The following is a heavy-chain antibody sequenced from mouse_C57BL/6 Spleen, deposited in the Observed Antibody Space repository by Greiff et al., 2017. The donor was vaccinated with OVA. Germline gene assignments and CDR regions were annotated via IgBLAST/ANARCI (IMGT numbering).Heavy chain of an antibody. J-gene: IGHJ3*01. CDR2: IDPSDSYT. Sequence: VQLQQSGAELVMPGASVKLSCKASGYTFTSYWMHWVKQRPGQGLEWIGEIDPSDSYTNYNQKFKGKSTLTVDKSSSTAYMQLSSLTSEDSAVYYCARGLRRGFAYWGQGTLVTVSA. CDR3: ARGLRRGFAY. D-gene: IGHD2-12*01. V-gene: IGHV1-69*01. CDR1: GYTFTSYW.